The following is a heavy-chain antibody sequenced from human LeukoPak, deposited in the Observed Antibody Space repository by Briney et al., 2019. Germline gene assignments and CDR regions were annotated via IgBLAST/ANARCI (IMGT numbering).Heavy chain of an antibody. Sequence: GGSLRLSCTTSGFTFNNHAMGWVRQAPGKGLDWFSATGGGGITTYYADSVKGRFTISRDNSKGTLYLQMDSLRAEDTAVYYCAKGSGGYRPYYFDYWGQGTLVAVSS. CDR2: TGGGGITT. V-gene: IGHV3-23*01. D-gene: IGHD3-22*01. J-gene: IGHJ4*02. CDR3: AKGSGGYRPYYFDY. CDR1: GFTFNNHA.